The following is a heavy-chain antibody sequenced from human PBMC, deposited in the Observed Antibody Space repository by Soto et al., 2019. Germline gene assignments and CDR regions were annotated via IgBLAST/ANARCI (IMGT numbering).Heavy chain of an antibody. D-gene: IGHD6-19*01. CDR2: IDHSDNT. J-gene: IGHJ4*02. V-gene: IGHV4-34*01. CDR1: GGSFSGYY. CDR3: ARLIAVASTGLYYFES. Sequence: SETLSLTCAVYGGSFSGYYWSWIRQPPGKGLEWIGEIDHSDNTNYNPSLKSRVTISVDTSKNQFSQKLRSVTAADTAVYYCARLIAVASTGLYYFESWGQGTLVTVSS.